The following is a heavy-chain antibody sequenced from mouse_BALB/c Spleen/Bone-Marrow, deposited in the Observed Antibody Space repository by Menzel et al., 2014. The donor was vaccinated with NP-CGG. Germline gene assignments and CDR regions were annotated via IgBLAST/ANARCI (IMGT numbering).Heavy chain of an antibody. V-gene: IGHV4-1*02. Sequence: EVQLVESGGGLVQPGGSLKLSCAASGFDFSRYWMSWVRQAPGKGLEWIGEINPDSSAINYTPSLKDKFIISRDNAKNTLYLQMSKVRSEDTALYYCARRGWSSYWYCDVWGPGPPVTVYS. CDR2: INPDSSAI. CDR3: ARRGWSSYWYCDV. CDR1: GFDFSRYW. D-gene: IGHD2-3*01. J-gene: IGHJ1*01.